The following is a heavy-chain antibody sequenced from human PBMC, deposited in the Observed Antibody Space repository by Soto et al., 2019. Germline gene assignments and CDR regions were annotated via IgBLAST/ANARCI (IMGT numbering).Heavy chain of an antibody. CDR1: GFTFSSYS. V-gene: IGHV3-21*01. Sequence: GGSLRLSCAASGFTFSSYSMNWVRQAPGKGLEWVSSISSSSSYIYYADSVKGRFTISRDNAKNSLYLQMNSLRAEDTAVYYCASTVFVGYCSGGSCRAIDPWGQGTLVTVSS. CDR3: ASTVFVGYCSGGSCRAIDP. J-gene: IGHJ5*02. D-gene: IGHD2-15*01. CDR2: ISSSSSYI.